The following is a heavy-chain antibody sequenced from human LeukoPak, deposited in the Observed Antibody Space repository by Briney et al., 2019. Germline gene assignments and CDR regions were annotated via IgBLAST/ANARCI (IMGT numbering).Heavy chain of an antibody. CDR1: GFTFSSYA. V-gene: IGHV3-30-3*01. CDR3: AKGAVESLDYYFYMEV. Sequence: GGSLRLSCAASGFTFSSYAMHWVRQAPGKGLEWVAVISYDGSNKYYADSVKGRFIISRDNSKNILYIQMNSLRAEDTAVYYCAKGAVESLDYYFYMEVWGKGTTVTVSS. D-gene: IGHD1-1*01. CDR2: ISYDGSNK. J-gene: IGHJ6*03.